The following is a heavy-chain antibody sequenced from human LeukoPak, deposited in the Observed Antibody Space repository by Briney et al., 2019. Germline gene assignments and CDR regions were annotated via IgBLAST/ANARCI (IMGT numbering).Heavy chain of an antibody. CDR1: GGSISSSSYY. CDR2: IYYSGST. V-gene: IGHV4-39*01. J-gene: IGHJ4*02. D-gene: IGHD2-2*01. Sequence: PSETLSLTCTVSGGSISSSSYYWGWIRQPPGKGLEWIGNIYYSGSTYYNPSLKSRVTISVDTSKNQFSLKLSSVTAADTAVYYCARLTRYCSSTSCYADYWGQGTPVTVSS. CDR3: ARLTRYCSSTSCYADY.